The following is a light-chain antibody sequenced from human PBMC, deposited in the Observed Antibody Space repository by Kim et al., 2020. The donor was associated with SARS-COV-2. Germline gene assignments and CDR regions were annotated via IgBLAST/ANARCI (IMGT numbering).Light chain of an antibody. CDR1: ALPKQY. J-gene: IGLJ2*01. Sequence: SYELTQPPSVSVSPGQTARITCSGDALPKQYAYWYQQKPGQAPVLVIYKDSERPSGIPERFSGSSSGTTVTLTISGVQAEDEADYYCQSADSSGTYVVFGGGTQVSV. CDR2: KDS. CDR3: QSADSSGTYVV. V-gene: IGLV3-25*03.